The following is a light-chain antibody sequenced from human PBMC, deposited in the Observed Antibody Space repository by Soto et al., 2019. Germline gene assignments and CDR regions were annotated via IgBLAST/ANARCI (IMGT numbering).Light chain of an antibody. Sequence: VMTQAPATLSVSPGERATLSCRASQTINNNVAWYQLKDGQVPRLVIYGASTRATDIPARFSGSGSGTEFTLTISSLEPEDFAVYYCQQRSNWPTFGPGTKVDIK. CDR2: GAS. CDR1: QTINNN. J-gene: IGKJ3*01. V-gene: IGKV3-11*01. CDR3: QQRSNWPT.